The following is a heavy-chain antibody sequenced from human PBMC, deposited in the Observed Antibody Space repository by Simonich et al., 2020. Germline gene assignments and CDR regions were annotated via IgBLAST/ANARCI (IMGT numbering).Heavy chain of an antibody. D-gene: IGHD4-4*01. CDR2: INRDGSST. CDR1: GFTFSSYW. V-gene: IGHV3-74*01. Sequence: EVQLVESGGGLVQPGGSLRLSCAASGFTFSSYWMHWVRQAPGKGLVWVSRINRDGSSTSYADSVKGRVTISRDNAKNTLYLQMNSLRAEDTAVYYCARDYSNYDAFDIWGQGTMVTVSS. J-gene: IGHJ3*02. CDR3: ARDYSNYDAFDI.